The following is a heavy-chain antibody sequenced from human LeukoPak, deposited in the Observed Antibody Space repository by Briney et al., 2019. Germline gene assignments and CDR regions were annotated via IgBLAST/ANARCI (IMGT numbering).Heavy chain of an antibody. J-gene: IGHJ3*02. V-gene: IGHV3-23*01. CDR3: AKDVEQQLVRAGAFDI. Sequence: PGGSLRLSCAASGFTFSSYAMSWVRQAPGKGLEWVSAISGSGGSTYYADSVKGRFTISRDNCKNTLYLQMNSLRAEDTAVYYCAKDVEQQLVRAGAFDIWGQGTMVTVSS. D-gene: IGHD6-13*01. CDR1: GFTFSSYA. CDR2: ISGSGGST.